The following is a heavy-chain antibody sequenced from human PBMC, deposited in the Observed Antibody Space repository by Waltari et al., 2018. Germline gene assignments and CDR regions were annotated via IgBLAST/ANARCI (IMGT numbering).Heavy chain of an antibody. CDR1: GGTFTGYT. D-gene: IGHD2-21*01. CDR3: ARDRHFSDGGAYYESGL. Sequence: QVQLVQSGAEVKKPGSSVKVSCRASGGTFTGYTINWVRQAPGQGLEWMGAITPMFRTTNYAQKFQDRVTLIADDSSSTVYMELSSLKSDDTAVYYCARDRHFSDGGAYYESGLWGRGTLVTVSS. J-gene: IGHJ2*01. V-gene: IGHV1-69*13. CDR2: ITPMFRTT.